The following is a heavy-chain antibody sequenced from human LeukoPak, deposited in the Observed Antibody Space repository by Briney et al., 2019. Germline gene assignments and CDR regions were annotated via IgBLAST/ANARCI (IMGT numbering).Heavy chain of an antibody. J-gene: IGHJ5*02. CDR1: GSTFSGYW. CDR2: IKQDGSEK. CDR3: AREPWGYSGSSDH. V-gene: IGHV3-7*03. Sequence: GGSLRLSCAASGSTFSGYWMSWVRQAPGKGLEWVANIKQDGSEKYYVDSVKGRFTVSRDNAKTSLYLQMNSLRAEDTAVYYCAREPWGYSGSSDHWGQGTLVTVSS. D-gene: IGHD5-12*01.